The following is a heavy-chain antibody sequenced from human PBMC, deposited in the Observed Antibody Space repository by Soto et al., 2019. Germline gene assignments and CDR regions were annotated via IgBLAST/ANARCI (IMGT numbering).Heavy chain of an antibody. Sequence: QVQLVQSGDEVRKPGASVQVSCKASGYTFSTYVMSWLRQAPGRGLEWMGWISTYNGATNDAPKFQDRVTMTSDTATSTVYRERSSLRADDTGVYYCARAGAAPDYYYGMAVWGEWTRVTVSP. CDR3: ARAGAAPDYYYGMAV. D-gene: IGHD2-15*01. CDR2: ISTYNGAT. V-gene: IGHV1-18*01. J-gene: IGHJ6*04. CDR1: GYTFSTYV.